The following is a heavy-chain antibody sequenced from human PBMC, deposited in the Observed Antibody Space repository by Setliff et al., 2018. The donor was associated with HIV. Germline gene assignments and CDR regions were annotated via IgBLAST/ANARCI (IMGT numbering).Heavy chain of an antibody. D-gene: IGHD3-3*01. V-gene: IGHV4-59*11. Sequence: LSEPLSLTCTVSGGSISSHYWSWIRLPPGKGLEWIGTIYYNGNTNYNPPLKSRVAISVDTSKNLFSLKMSSVTPADTAVYYCARGIENFWSGYIRWGQGTLVTVSS. CDR2: IYYNGNT. CDR1: GGSISSHY. CDR3: ARGIENFWSGYIR. J-gene: IGHJ4*02.